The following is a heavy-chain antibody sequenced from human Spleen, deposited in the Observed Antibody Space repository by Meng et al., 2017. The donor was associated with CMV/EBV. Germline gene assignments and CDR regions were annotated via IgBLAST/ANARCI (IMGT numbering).Heavy chain of an antibody. CDR3: ARYSGSYPLNPKKYFDY. J-gene: IGHJ4*02. V-gene: IGHV4-34*04. CDR1: GGCDSDYK. D-gene: IGHD1-26*01. CDR2: NKHSGRK. Sequence: GGCDSDYKRSRKRQKKEKGMERKGENKHSGRKKKKKTIKRRETKSVDTTKNQFSLKLSSVAAADTAVYYCARYSGSYPLNPKKYFDYWGQGTLVTVSS.